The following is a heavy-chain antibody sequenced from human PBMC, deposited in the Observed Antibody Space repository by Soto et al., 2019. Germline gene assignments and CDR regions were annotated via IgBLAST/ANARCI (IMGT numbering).Heavy chain of an antibody. D-gene: IGHD3-22*01. CDR3: ARGAQGFFPVSGIYFYFDH. J-gene: IGHJ4*02. CDR1: GYIFTDHL. Sequence: GASVKVSCKTSGYIFTDHLIHWVRQSPGQGLQWVSWVHPDGGGTNVAQAFQDRVTMTADTSITTAYMDLARLRPDDTAIFYCARGAQGFFPVSGIYFYFDHWGQGTPVTVSS. V-gene: IGHV1-2*02. CDR2: VHPDGGGT.